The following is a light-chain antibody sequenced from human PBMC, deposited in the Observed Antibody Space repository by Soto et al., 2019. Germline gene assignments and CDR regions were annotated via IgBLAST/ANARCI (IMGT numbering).Light chain of an antibody. V-gene: IGKV2-28*01. J-gene: IGKJ2*01. CDR3: MQALQTPPYT. CDR2: LSS. Sequence: EIVMTQSPLSRPVTLGESASISCRSSRSLLHSNGHNHLDWYLQKPGQSPHLLIYLSSKRASGVPDRFSGSGSGTDFTLKISRVEAEDVGVYYCMQALQTPPYTFGQGTKLEIK. CDR1: RSLLHSNGHNH.